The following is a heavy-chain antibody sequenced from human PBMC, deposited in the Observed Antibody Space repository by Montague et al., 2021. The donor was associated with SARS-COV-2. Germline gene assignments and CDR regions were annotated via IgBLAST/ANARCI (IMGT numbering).Heavy chain of an antibody. J-gene: IGHJ6*02. D-gene: IGHD3-3*01. V-gene: IGHV4-34*01. Sequence: SETLSLTCAVYGGSCNNYYWTWIRRAPGKGLEWMGEIEQGGATKYSPSLRSRLTLSVDTSKNQFSLKLRSVAAADTAVYFCARGQRQRFSVFGVLAGGPELKHYALGVLGLGITVTVS. CDR1: GGSCNNYY. CDR2: IEQGGAT. CDR3: ARGQRQRFSVFGVLAGGPELKHYALGV.